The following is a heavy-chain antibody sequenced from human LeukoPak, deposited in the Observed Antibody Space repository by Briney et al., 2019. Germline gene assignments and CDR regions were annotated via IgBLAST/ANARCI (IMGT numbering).Heavy chain of an antibody. CDR1: GFTFSDSY. D-gene: IGHD5-12*01. CDR3: AKDGKYGGYGVFDY. CDR2: ISGSGHDI. V-gene: IGHV3-11*06. Sequence: PGGSLRLSCAASGFTFSDSYMTWVRQAPGKGVEWVAYISGSGHDINYSDSVKGRFTISRDNSKNTLYLQMNSLRAEDTAVYYCAKDGKYGGYGVFDYWGQGTLVTVSS. J-gene: IGHJ4*02.